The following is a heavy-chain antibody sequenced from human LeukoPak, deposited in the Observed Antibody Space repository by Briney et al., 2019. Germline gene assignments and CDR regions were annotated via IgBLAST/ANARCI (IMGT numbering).Heavy chain of an antibody. V-gene: IGHV1-24*01. CDR3: ATKEQWLVRDFLDY. CDR1: GYTLTELS. D-gene: IGHD6-19*01. CDR2: FDPEDGET. J-gene: IGHJ4*02. Sequence: ASVKVSCKVSGYTLTELSMHWVRQAPGKGLEWMGGFDPEDGETIYAQKFQGRVTMTEDTSTDTAYMELSSLRSEDTAVYYCATKEQWLVRDFLDYWGQGTLVTVSS.